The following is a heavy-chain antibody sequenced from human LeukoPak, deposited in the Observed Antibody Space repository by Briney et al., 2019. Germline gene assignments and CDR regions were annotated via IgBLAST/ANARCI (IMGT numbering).Heavy chain of an antibody. CDR2: VYYSGST. CDR3: ARELDGDGGWFDP. CDR1: GDSISDYY. Sequence: SETLSLTCTVSGDSISDYYWSWIRQPPGKGLEWIGEVYYSGSTLYNPSLKSRLTISVDTSKNQFSLRLRSVTAADTAMYYCARELDGDGGWFDPWGQGTLVTVSS. J-gene: IGHJ5*02. D-gene: IGHD5-24*01. V-gene: IGHV4-59*01.